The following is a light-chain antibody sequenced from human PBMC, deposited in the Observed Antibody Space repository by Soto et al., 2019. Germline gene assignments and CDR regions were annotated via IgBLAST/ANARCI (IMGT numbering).Light chain of an antibody. J-gene: IGKJ1*01. Sequence: DIQMTQSPSTLSGSVGDRVTITCRASQTISSWLAWYQQKPGKAPKLLIYKASTFKSGVPSRFSGSGSGTEFTLTISSLQPDDVATYYCQHNTSYSEAFGQGTKVELK. CDR1: QTISSW. CDR2: KAS. V-gene: IGKV1-5*03. CDR3: QHNTSYSEA.